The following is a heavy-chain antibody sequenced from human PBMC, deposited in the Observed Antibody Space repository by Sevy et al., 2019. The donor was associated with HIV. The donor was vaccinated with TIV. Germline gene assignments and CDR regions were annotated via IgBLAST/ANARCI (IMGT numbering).Heavy chain of an antibody. CDR1: GFTFSDYY. V-gene: IGHV3-11*04. D-gene: IGHD1-7*01. Sequence: GGSLRLSCAASGFTFSDYYMSWIRQAPGEGLESVSYISSSVSTTYYADSVKDRFIISRDNAKNSLYLQMNSLRAEDTAVYYYARDRHYSWNYSPKLVLFDYWGRGTLVTVSS. CDR3: ARDRHYSWNYSPKLVLFDY. CDR2: ISSSVSTT. J-gene: IGHJ4*02.